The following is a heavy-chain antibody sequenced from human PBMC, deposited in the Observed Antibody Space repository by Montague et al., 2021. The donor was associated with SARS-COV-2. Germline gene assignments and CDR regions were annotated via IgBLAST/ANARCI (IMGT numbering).Heavy chain of an antibody. V-gene: IGHV4-61*02. D-gene: IGHD3-10*01. J-gene: IGHJ6*02. CDR1: GGSISSGSYH. CDR3: ARVGVGTMVRGVIPAYYYYGMDV. Sequence: TLSLTCTVSGGSISSGSYHWSWIQQPAGKGLEWIGRIYTSGSTNYNPSLKSRVTISVDTSKNQFSLKLSSVTAADTAVYYCARVGVGTMVRGVIPAYYYYGMDVWGQGTTVTVSS. CDR2: IYTSGST.